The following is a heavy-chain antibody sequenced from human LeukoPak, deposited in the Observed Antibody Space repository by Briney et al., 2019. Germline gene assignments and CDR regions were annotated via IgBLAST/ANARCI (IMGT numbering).Heavy chain of an antibody. CDR2: ICYSGNT. CDR1: GGPISSSSYC. CDR3: AQTTSSWT. D-gene: IGHD6-13*01. J-gene: IGHJ4*02. Sequence: SETLSLTCTVSGGPISSSSYCWGRIRQPPVKGLEWIGSICYSGNTYYNPSLESRVTISEDTSKNQFSLKLSSVTAADTAIYYCAQTTSSWTWGQGTLVTVSS. V-gene: IGHV4-39*01.